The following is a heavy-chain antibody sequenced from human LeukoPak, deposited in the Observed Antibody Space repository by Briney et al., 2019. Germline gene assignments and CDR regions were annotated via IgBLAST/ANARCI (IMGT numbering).Heavy chain of an antibody. CDR3: ARENNSGWYRKAAFDY. D-gene: IGHD6-19*01. J-gene: IGHJ4*02. V-gene: IGHV1-2*02. CDR1: GYTFTDYY. CDR2: INPNGGGT. Sequence: ASVEVSCKSSGYTFTDYYMHWVRQAPGQGLEWMGWINPNGGGTNYAQSFQGRVTMTRDTSIGTAYMELSSLISDDTAIYYCARENNSGWYRKAAFDYWGQGTLVTVTS.